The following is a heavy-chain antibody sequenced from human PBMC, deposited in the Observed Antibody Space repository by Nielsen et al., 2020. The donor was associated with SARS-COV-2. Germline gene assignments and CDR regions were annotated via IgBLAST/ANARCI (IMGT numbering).Heavy chain of an antibody. CDR2: ISRSGSII. V-gene: IGHV3-48*04. CDR3: AGPAS. Sequence: GGSLRLSCTASGFSFSSYGMNWVRQAPGKGLEWVSYISRSGSIIQHADSVKGRFTISRDNAKNSLHLQMDNLRVEDTAVYYCAGPASWGQGTLVTVSS. CDR1: GFSFSSYG. J-gene: IGHJ5*02. D-gene: IGHD2-2*01.